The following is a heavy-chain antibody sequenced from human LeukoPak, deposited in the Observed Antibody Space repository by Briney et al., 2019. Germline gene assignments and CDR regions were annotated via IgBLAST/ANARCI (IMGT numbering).Heavy chain of an antibody. CDR1: GFTFSQYA. J-gene: IGHJ4*02. Sequence: GGSLRLSCVASGFTFSQYAMHWVRQVPGKGLEWVAIIWRDGSTEKYVDSVKGRFAISRDNAKNSLYLQMNSLRAEDAAVYFCAKGSAAGRPYYFDYWGQGTLVTVSS. V-gene: IGHV3-33*03. D-gene: IGHD6-25*01. CDR2: IWRDGSTE. CDR3: AKGSAAGRPYYFDY.